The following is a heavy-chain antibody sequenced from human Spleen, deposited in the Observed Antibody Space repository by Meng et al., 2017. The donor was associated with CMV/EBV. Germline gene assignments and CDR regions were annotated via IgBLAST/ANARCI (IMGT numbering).Heavy chain of an antibody. CDR2: IVGSGVNV. J-gene: IGHJ4*02. Sequence: SCGASGLTFNSLAMSWVRQAPGKGLGWISDIVGSGVNVYYADYVKGRFTISRDNSKNTLYLQMNSLRAEDTAVYYCAKDVRPTVTGYWGQGTLVTVSS. CDR3: AKDVRPTVTGY. D-gene: IGHD4-17*01. CDR1: GLTFNSLA. V-gene: IGHV3-23*01.